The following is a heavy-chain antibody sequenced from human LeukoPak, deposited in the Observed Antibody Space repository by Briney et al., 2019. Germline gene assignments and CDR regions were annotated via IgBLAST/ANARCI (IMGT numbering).Heavy chain of an antibody. CDR2: IIPIFGTA. V-gene: IGHV1-69*13. Sequence: GASVKFSCKASGGTFSSYAISWVRPAPGQGLEWMGGIIPIFGTANYAQKFQGRVTITADESTSTAYMELSSLRSEDTAVYYCARDRNYYGSGSYKGEDWFDPWGQGTLVTVSS. J-gene: IGHJ5*02. D-gene: IGHD3-10*01. CDR3: ARDRNYYGSGSYKGEDWFDP. CDR1: GGTFSSYA.